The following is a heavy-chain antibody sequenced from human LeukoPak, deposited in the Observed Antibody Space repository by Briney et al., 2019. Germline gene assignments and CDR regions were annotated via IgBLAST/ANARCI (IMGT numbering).Heavy chain of an antibody. CDR2: IIPIFGAA. CDR3: ASITSGFDY. D-gene: IGHD3-10*01. Sequence: SVKVSGKASGGTFSSYAISWVRQAPGQGLEWMGGIIPIFGAANYAQKFQGRVTITADKSTSTAYMELSSLRSEDTAVYYCASITSGFDYWGQGTLVTVSS. J-gene: IGHJ4*02. CDR1: GGTFSSYA. V-gene: IGHV1-69*06.